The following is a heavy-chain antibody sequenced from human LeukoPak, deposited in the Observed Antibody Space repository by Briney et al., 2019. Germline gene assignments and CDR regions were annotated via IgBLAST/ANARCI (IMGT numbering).Heavy chain of an antibody. Sequence: GGSLRLSCAASGFTFCSYGLHWVRQAPGKGLEWMAVISHDGGIKYYSDSLKGRFTISRDNSKNTLYLQVDSLKTEDTAVYYCAKEWRACSGTSCAQDFFDFWGQGTLVTVSS. CDR1: GFTFCSYG. CDR2: ISHDGGIK. J-gene: IGHJ4*02. V-gene: IGHV3-30*18. D-gene: IGHD2-2*01. CDR3: AKEWRACSGTSCAQDFFDF.